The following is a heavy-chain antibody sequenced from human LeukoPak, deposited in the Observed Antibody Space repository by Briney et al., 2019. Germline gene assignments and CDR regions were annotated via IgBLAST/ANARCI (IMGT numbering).Heavy chain of an antibody. V-gene: IGHV3-21*01. CDR3: ARDRRGYDFWSGYDY. J-gene: IGHJ4*02. Sequence: GGSLRLSCAASGFTFSSYCMNWVRQPGGRGLEWVSSISSSSSYIYYADSVKGRFTISRDNAKNSLYLQMNSLRAEDTAVYYCARDRRGYDFWSGYDYWGQGTLVTVSS. CDR2: ISSSSSYI. CDR1: GFTFSSYC. D-gene: IGHD3-3*01.